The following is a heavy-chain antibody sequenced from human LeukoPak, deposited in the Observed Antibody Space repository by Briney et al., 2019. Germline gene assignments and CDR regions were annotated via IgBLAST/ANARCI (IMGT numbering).Heavy chain of an antibody. CDR1: GFTFSSYT. Sequence: GGSLRLSCAASGFTFSSYTIHWVRQAPGQGLEWVAVISFDGSHKSFADPVQGRFTISRDNSRTTVYLQMNSLREEDTAMYFCARDLTSGGLLDYWGQGTLVTVST. CDR3: ARDLTSGGLLDY. CDR2: ISFDGSHK. J-gene: IGHJ4*02. V-gene: IGHV3-30-3*01. D-gene: IGHD4-23*01.